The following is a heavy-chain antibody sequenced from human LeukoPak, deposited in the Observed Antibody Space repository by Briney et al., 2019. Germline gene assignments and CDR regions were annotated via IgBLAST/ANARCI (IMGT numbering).Heavy chain of an antibody. Sequence: GASVKVSCKASGYTFTSYGISWVRQAPGQWLEWMGWISAYNGNTNYAQKLQGRVTMTTDTSTSTAYMELRSLRSDDTAVYYCARFKKAAAGESYDYWGQGTLVTVSS. CDR3: ARFKKAAAGESYDY. J-gene: IGHJ4*02. V-gene: IGHV1-18*01. D-gene: IGHD6-13*01. CDR1: GYTFTSYG. CDR2: ISAYNGNT.